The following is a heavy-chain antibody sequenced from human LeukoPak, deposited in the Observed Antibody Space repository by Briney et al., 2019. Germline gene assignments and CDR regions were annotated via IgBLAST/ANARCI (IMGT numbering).Heavy chain of an antibody. CDR3: ARGFMFGVAGPFDY. CDR2: IIPIFGTA. D-gene: IGHD3-10*02. V-gene: IGHV1-69*13. J-gene: IGHJ4*02. CDR1: GGTFSSYA. Sequence: GASVKVSCKASGGTFSSYAISWVRQAPGQGLEWMGGIIPIFGTANYAQKFQGRVTITADESTSTAYMELRSLRSDDTAVYYCARGFMFGVAGPFDYWGQGTLVTVSS.